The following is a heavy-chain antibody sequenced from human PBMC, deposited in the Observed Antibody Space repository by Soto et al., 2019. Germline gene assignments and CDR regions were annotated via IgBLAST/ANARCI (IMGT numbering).Heavy chain of an antibody. J-gene: IGHJ6*02. V-gene: IGHV1-69*13. CDR3: ARTKGEYDYSIGYYGMDV. D-gene: IGHD4-4*01. CDR2: IIPIFGTA. CDR1: GGTFSSYA. Sequence: SVKVSCKASGGTFSSYAISWVRQAPGQGLEWMGGIIPIFGTANYAQKFQGRVTITADESTSTAYMELSSLRSEDTAVYYCARTKGEYDYSIGYYGMDVWGQGTTVTVSS.